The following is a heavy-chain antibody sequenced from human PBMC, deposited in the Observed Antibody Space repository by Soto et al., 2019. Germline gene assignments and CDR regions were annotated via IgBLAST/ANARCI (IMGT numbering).Heavy chain of an antibody. V-gene: IGHV1-18*01. Sequence: QVQLVQSGAEVKKPGASVKVSCKASGYTFTSFVISWVRQAPGQGLEWMGWIRASNGDKNSDQKIQGRPTIATDTSTNRANMELRSLRSDDTAVYYCARADFGGVTAATYIDHWGQGTRVSVSS. CDR1: GYTFTSFV. CDR3: ARADFGGVTAATYIDH. CDR2: IRASNGDK. J-gene: IGHJ4*02. D-gene: IGHD6-25*01.